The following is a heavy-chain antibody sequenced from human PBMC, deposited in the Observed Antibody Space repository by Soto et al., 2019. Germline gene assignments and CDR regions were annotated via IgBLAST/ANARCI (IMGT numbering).Heavy chain of an antibody. CDR2: IYYSGST. CDR1: GGSVSSSSYY. V-gene: IGHV4-39*01. J-gene: IGHJ6*02. CDR3: ARPGYYYYGMDV. Sequence: SETLSLTCTVSGGSVSSSSYYWGWIRQPPGKWLECIGSIYYSGSTYYNPSLKSRVTISVDTSKNQFSLKLSSVTVADTAVYYCARPGYYYYGMDVWGQGTTVTVSS. D-gene: IGHD7-27*01.